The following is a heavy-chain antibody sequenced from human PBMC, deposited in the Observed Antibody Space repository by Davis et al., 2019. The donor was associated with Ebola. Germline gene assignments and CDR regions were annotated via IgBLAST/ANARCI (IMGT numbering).Heavy chain of an antibody. CDR3: ARDPKPRRWLQSLSDY. D-gene: IGHD5-24*01. CDR1: GYTFTGYY. V-gene: IGHV1-2*04. J-gene: IGHJ4*02. CDR2: INPNSGGT. Sequence: ASVKVSCKASGYTFTGYYMHWVRQAPGQGLEWMGWINPNSGGTNYAQKFQGWVTMTRDTSISTAYMELSRLRSDDTAVYYCARDPKPRRWLQSLSDYWGQGTLVTVSS.